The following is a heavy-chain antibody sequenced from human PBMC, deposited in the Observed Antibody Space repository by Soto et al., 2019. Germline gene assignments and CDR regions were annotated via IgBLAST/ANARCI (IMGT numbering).Heavy chain of an antibody. J-gene: IGHJ6*02. V-gene: IGHV5-10-1*01. CDR3: ARSYDFCSGYHYYGMDV. Sequence: KIACKGSGYSFTSYWISWVRQMPGKGLEWMGRIDPSDSYTNYSPSFQGHVTISADKSISTAYLQWSSLKASDTAMYYCARSYDFCSGYHYYGMDVWGQGTTVTVSS. CDR2: IDPSDSYT. D-gene: IGHD3-3*01. CDR1: GYSFTSYW.